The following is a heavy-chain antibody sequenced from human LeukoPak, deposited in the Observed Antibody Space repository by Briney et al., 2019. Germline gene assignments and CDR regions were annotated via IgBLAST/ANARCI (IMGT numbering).Heavy chain of an antibody. CDR3: ASWPVSH. CDR1: GYTFTSYY. J-gene: IGHJ4*02. CDR2: INHSGGNT. V-gene: IGHV1-46*01. D-gene: IGHD5/OR15-5a*01. Sequence: ASVKVSCKASGYTFTSYYMHWVRQAPGQGLEWMGIINHSGGNTGYAQKFQGRVTMTRNTSISTAYMELSSLRSEDTAVYYCASWPVSHWGQGTLVTVSS.